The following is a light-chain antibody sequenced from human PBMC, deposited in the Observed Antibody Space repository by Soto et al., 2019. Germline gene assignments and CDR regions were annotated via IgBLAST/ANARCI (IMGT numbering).Light chain of an antibody. V-gene: IGLV2-14*01. CDR2: EVS. CDR3: SSYTTSNTWL. CDR1: TSDVGGFDS. J-gene: IGLJ3*02. Sequence: QSALTQPASVSGSPGQSITISCTATTSDVGGFDSVSWYQQHPGTAPRVIIYEVSNRPSGVSYRFSGSKSANTASLTISGRQADDEADYYCSSYTTSNTWLFGGGTQLTVL.